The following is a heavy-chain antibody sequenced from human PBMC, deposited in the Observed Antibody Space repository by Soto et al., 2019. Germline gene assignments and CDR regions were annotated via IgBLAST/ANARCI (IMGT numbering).Heavy chain of an antibody. Sequence: EVQLVESGGGLIQPGGSLRVSCAASGFTVSRSYMSWVRQAPGKGLDWVSVIYSGGSTNYADSVKGRFTISRDNSKNTLYLQMNSLRVEDTAVYYCARDTYYYDSSGQPYWGQGTLVTVSS. J-gene: IGHJ4*02. V-gene: IGHV3-53*01. CDR1: GFTVSRSY. CDR2: IYSGGST. CDR3: ARDTYYYDSSGQPY. D-gene: IGHD3-22*01.